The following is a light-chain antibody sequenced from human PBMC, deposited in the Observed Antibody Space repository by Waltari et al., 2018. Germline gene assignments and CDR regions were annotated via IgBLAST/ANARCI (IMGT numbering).Light chain of an antibody. CDR3: QQYGSSPGT. J-gene: IGKJ1*01. V-gene: IGKV3-20*01. Sequence: EIVLTQSPGTLSLSPGERATLSCRASPSVSSSYLAWYQQKPGQAPRLLIHGASSRATGIPDRFSGSGSGTDFTLTISRLEPEDFAVYYCQQYGSSPGTFGQGTKVEIK. CDR2: GAS. CDR1: PSVSSSY.